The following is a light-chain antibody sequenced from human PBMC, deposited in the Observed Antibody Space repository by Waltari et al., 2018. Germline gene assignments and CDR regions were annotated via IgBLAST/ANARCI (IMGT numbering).Light chain of an antibody. CDR1: QSVTTN. CDR3: QQYNNWPLT. CDR2: DTS. V-gene: IGKV3-15*01. J-gene: IGKJ1*01. Sequence: EVVMTQYPATLSVSPGERVTLSCRASQSVTTNLAWYQQKPGQAPRLLIYDTSTRAPGFPARFSGSVSETECTLINSSLQSEDFAVYYCQQYNNWPLTFGQGTRVEIK.